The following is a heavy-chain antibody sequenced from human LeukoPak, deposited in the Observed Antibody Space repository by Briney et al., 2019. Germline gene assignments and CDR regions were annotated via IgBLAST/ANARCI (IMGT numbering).Heavy chain of an antibody. CDR3: ARGETANYYGSGSHHNWFDP. CDR1: GYTFTIYY. CDR2: INPSGRST. J-gene: IGHJ5*02. D-gene: IGHD3-10*01. Sequence: ASVKVSCKASGYTFTIYYMHWVRQAPGQGLEWMGIINPSGRSTSYAQKFQGGVTMTRDTSTSTVYMELSSLRSEDTAVYYCARGETANYYGSGSHHNWFDPWGQGTLVTVSS. V-gene: IGHV1-46*01.